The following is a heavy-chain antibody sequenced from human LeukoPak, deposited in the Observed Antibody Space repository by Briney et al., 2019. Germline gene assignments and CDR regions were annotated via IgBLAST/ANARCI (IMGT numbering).Heavy chain of an antibody. CDR3: ARADYYDSSGFDY. CDR1: GGSISSGSYY. D-gene: IGHD3-22*01. J-gene: IGHJ4*02. Sequence: SQTLSLTCTVSGGSISSGSYYWSWIRQPAGKELEWIGRIYTSGSTNYNPSLKSRVTISVDTSKNQFSLKLSPVTAADTAVYYCARADYYDSSGFDYWGQGTLVTVSS. V-gene: IGHV4-61*02. CDR2: IYTSGST.